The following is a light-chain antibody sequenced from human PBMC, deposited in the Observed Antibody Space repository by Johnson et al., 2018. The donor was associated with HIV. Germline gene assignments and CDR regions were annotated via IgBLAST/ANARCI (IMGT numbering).Light chain of an antibody. CDR3: GTWDNSLSTGGV. J-gene: IGLJ1*01. CDR1: SSNIGYNY. CDR2: ENN. Sequence: QSVLTQPPSVSAAPGQKVTISCSGSSSNIGYNYVSWYQQLPGTAPKLLIYENNKRPSGIPDRFSGSKSGTSATLGITGLQTGDEADYYCGTWDNSLSTGGVFGTGTKVTVL. V-gene: IGLV1-51*02.